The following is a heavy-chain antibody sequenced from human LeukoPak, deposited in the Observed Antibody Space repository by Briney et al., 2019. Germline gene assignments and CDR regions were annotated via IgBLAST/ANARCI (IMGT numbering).Heavy chain of an antibody. Sequence: ASVKVSCKASGYTFTGYYMHWVRQAPGQGLERMGWINPNSGGTNYAQKFQGRVTMTRDTSISTAYMELSRLISDDTAVYYCARGPTLTGTNDYWGQGTLVTVSS. CDR2: INPNSGGT. CDR1: GYTFTGYY. J-gene: IGHJ4*02. CDR3: ARGPTLTGTNDY. V-gene: IGHV1-2*02. D-gene: IGHD1-20*01.